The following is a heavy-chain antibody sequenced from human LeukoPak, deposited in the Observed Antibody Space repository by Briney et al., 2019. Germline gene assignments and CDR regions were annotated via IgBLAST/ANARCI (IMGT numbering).Heavy chain of an antibody. V-gene: IGHV4-38-2*01. J-gene: IGHJ6*03. Sequence: SETLSLTCAVSGYSISSGYYWGWIRQPPGKGLEWIGSIYHSGSTYYNPSLKSRVTISVDTSKNQFSLKLNSVTAADTSLYYCARHVVPAAQSSCMDVWGKGTTVTVSS. D-gene: IGHD2-2*01. CDR1: GYSISSGYY. CDR2: IYHSGST. CDR3: ARHVVPAAQSSCMDV.